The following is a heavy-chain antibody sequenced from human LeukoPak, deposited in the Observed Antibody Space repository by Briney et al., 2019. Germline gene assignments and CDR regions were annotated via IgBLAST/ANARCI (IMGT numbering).Heavy chain of an antibody. J-gene: IGHJ6*02. CDR2: ISYDGSNK. CDR1: GFTFSSYG. V-gene: IGHV3-30*03. CDR3: TTMIVVVIPPEGMDV. D-gene: IGHD3-22*01. Sequence: GRSLRLSCAASGFTFSSYGMHWVRQAPGKGLEWVAVISYDGSNKYYADSVKGRFTTSRDNSKNTLYLQMNSLRAEDTAVYYCTTMIVVVIPPEGMDVWGQGTTVTVSS.